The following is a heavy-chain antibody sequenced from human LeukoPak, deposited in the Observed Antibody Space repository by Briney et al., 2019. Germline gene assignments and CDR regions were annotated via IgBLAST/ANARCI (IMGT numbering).Heavy chain of an antibody. J-gene: IGHJ4*02. Sequence: GESLKISCKGSGYRFTSYWIGWVRQMPGKGLEWMGIIYAGDSDTRYSPSFQGQVTISADKSISTAYLQWSSLKASDSAVYYCARRQSDHFDFWGQGTLVTVSS. D-gene: IGHD6-19*01. CDR3: ARRQSDHFDF. CDR2: IYAGDSDT. V-gene: IGHV5-51*01. CDR1: GYRFTSYW.